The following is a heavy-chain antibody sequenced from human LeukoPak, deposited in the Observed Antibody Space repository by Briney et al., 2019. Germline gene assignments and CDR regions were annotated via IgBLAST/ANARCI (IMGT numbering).Heavy chain of an antibody. J-gene: IGHJ6*02. Sequence: GGSLRLCCAASGFTFSSYWMNWARQAPGKGPEWVASINHNGNVNYYVDSVKGRFTISRDNTKNSLYLQMSNLRAEDTAVYFCARGGGLDVWGQGATVTVSS. D-gene: IGHD3-16*01. CDR3: ARGGGLDV. CDR2: INHNGNVN. CDR1: GFTFSSYW. V-gene: IGHV3-7*03.